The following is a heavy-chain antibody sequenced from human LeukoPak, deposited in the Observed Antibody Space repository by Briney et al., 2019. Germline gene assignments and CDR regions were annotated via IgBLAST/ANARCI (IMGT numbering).Heavy chain of an antibody. J-gene: IGHJ4*02. CDR2: IYYSGST. CDR1: GGSISTISYY. Sequence: PSETLSLTCTVTGGSISTISYYWGWIRQPPGKGLEWIGTIYYSGSTYYNPSLKSRVTISVDTSKNQFSLKLSSVTAADTAVYYCARRSIVATIKRIWDYWGQGTLVTVSS. D-gene: IGHD5-12*01. CDR3: ARRSIVATIKRIWDY. V-gene: IGHV4-39*01.